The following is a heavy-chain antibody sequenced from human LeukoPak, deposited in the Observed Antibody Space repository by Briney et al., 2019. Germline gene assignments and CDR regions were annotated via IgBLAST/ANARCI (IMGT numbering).Heavy chain of an antibody. CDR2: ISSSSSSI. V-gene: IGHV3-48*04. CDR1: GFTFSSYS. D-gene: IGHD1-26*01. Sequence: GGSLRLSCAASGFTFSSYSMNWVRQAPGKGLEWVSFISSSSSSIYYADSVKGRFTISRDNAKNSLYLQMNSLRAEDTAVYYCARDRGGSYSAIDYWGQGTLVTVSS. CDR3: ARDRGGSYSAIDY. J-gene: IGHJ4*02.